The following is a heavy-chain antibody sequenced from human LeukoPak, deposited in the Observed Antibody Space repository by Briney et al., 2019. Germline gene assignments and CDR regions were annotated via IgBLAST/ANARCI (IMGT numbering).Heavy chain of an antibody. J-gene: IGHJ4*02. CDR2: IDRDGSVR. V-gene: IGHV3-7*01. D-gene: IGHD6-13*01. Sequence: GGSLRLSCSAAGFSFSTYWMSWVRQTPETGLEFVANIDRDGSVRNYMDSLRGRSTISRDNAKKSMYLEINRLRADDTAVYYCARDPGSSSFDLWGRGALVTVSS. CDR3: ARDPGSSSFDL. CDR1: GFSFSTYW.